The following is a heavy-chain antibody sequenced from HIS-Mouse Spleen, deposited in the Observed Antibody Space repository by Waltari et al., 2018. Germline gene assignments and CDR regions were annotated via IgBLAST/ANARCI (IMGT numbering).Heavy chain of an antibody. CDR2: IYYSGST. Sequence: QLQLQESGPGLVKPSETLSLTCTVSGGSISSSSYYWGWIRQPPGKGLEWIGGIYYSGSTYYTPYLKGRVTISVDTSKNQFSLKLSSVTAADTAVYYCAREIPYSSSWYDWYFDLWGRGTLVTVSS. CDR1: GGSISSSSYY. V-gene: IGHV4-39*07. D-gene: IGHD6-13*01. J-gene: IGHJ2*01. CDR3: AREIPYSSSWYDWYFDL.